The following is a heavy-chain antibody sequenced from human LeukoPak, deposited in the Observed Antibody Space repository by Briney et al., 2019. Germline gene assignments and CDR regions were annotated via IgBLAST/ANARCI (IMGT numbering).Heavy chain of an antibody. D-gene: IGHD2-15*01. CDR3: ARDLKLGYCSGGSCYSGPFDY. J-gene: IGHJ4*02. CDR1: GFTVSSNY. Sequence: GGPLRLSCAASGFTVSSNYMSWVRQAPGKGLEWVAVISYDGSNKYYADSVKGRFTISRDNSKNTLYLQMNSLRAEDTAVYYCARDLKLGYCSGGSCYSGPFDYWGQGTLVTVSS. V-gene: IGHV3-30*03. CDR2: ISYDGSNK.